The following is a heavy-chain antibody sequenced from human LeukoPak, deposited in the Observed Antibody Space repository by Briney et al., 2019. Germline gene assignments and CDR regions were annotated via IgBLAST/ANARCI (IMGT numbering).Heavy chain of an antibody. Sequence: PGRSLRLSCAASGFTFDDYAMHWVRQAPGKGLEWVSGISWNSGSIGYADSVKGRFTISRDNAKNSLYLQMNSLRAEDMALYYCAKDKYSGSYGGGFDYWGQGTLVNVSS. CDR3: AKDKYSGSYGGGFDY. CDR2: ISWNSGSI. V-gene: IGHV3-9*03. D-gene: IGHD1-26*01. CDR1: GFTFDDYA. J-gene: IGHJ4*02.